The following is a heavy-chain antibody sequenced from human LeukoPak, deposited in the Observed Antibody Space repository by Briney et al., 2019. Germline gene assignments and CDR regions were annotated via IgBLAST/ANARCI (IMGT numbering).Heavy chain of an antibody. CDR1: GGSISSYY. V-gene: IGHV4-59*01. D-gene: IGHD1/OR15-1a*01. J-gene: IGHJ3*02. Sequence: SETLSLTCTVSGGSISSYYWSWIRQPPGKGLEWIGYIYYSGSTNYNPSLKSRVTISVDTSKNQFSLKLSSVTAADTAVYYCARGITTGLKAFDIWGQGTMVTVSS. CDR2: IYYSGST. CDR3: ARGITTGLKAFDI.